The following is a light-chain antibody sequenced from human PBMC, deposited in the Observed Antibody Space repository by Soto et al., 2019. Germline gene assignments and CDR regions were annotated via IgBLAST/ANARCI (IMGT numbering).Light chain of an antibody. CDR3: CSYVGSYSYV. V-gene: IGLV2-11*01. CDR2: DVI. J-gene: IGLJ1*01. CDR1: SSDVGGYNS. Sequence: QSVLTQPRSVSVSPGQSVTVSCIGTSSDVGGYNSVSWYQEHPGKAPKLMIYDVIKRPSGVPDRFSGSKSGNTASLTISGLLAEYEADYYCCSYVGSYSYVFGAGTNVTV.